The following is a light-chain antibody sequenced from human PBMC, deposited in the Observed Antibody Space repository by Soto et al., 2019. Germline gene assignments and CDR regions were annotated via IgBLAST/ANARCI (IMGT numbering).Light chain of an antibody. V-gene: IGKV3-11*01. CDR2: DAS. J-gene: IGKJ4*01. CDR1: QRVSSY. Sequence: EIVLTQSPATLSLSPGETATLSCRASQRVSSYLALYQQKPGQAPRLLIYDASNRATGIPARFSGSWSGTDFTLTISSLEPEDFAVYYCQQRSNWPPTFGGGTKVEIK. CDR3: QQRSNWPPT.